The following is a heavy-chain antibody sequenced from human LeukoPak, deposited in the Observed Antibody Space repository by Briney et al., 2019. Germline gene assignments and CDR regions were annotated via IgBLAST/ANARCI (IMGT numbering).Heavy chain of an antibody. J-gene: IGHJ4*02. D-gene: IGHD5-18*01. CDR3: ARDSGDTAMVAV. CDR1: GYTFTGYY. CDR2: INPNSGDT. V-gene: IGHV1-2*02. Sequence: ASVKVSCKASGYTFTGYYMHWVRQAPGQGREWMGWINPNSGDTNYAQKFQGRVTMTRDTSISTAYMELSRLRSDDTAVYYCARDSGDTAMVAVWGQGTLVTVSS.